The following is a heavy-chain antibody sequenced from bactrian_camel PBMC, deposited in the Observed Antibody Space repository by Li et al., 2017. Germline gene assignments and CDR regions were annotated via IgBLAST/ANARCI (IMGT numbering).Heavy chain of an antibody. CDR1: GYTAKFNC. Sequence: HVQLVESGGGSVQAGGSLRLSCGPVGYTAKFNCMAWFRQAPGEAREAVAGRCLGSSAANYAGSVKGRFTTSHDDAKHTVFLQMNSLKPEDTAMYYCYTHGSWCRLNYRGQGTQVTVS. D-gene: IGHD6*01. V-gene: IGHV3S63*01. J-gene: IGHJ4*01. CDR3: YTHGSWCRLNY. CDR2: RCLGSSAA.